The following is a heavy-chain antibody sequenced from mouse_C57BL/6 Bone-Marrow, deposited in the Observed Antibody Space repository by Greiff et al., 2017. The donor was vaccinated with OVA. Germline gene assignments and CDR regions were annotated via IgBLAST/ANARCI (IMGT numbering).Heavy chain of an antibody. D-gene: IGHD1-1*01. CDR3: AKRRYDCSSSYAMDY. CDR2: IWGGGST. V-gene: IGHV2-9*01. J-gene: IGHJ4*01. CDR1: GFSLTSYG. Sequence: QVQLKESGPGLVAPSQSLSITCTVSGFSLTSYGVDWVRQPPGKGLEWLGEIWGGGSTNYNAAHMYRLSTSKDNPKSHGFLQMNSLHTEDTAMYYCAKRRYDCSSSYAMDYWGQGTSVTVSS.